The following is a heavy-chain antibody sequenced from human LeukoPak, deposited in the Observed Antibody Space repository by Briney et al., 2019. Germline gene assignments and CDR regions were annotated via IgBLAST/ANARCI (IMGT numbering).Heavy chain of an antibody. CDR3: AREADTLDY. D-gene: IGHD2-2*02. Sequence: PSETLSLICTVSGGSVSSGSYYWSWIRQPPGKGLEWIGYVYYSGSTNYNPSLKSRVAISVDTSKNQFSLKLSSVTAADTAVYYCAREADTLDYWGQGTLVTVSS. CDR2: VYYSGST. J-gene: IGHJ4*02. V-gene: IGHV4-61*01. CDR1: GGSVSSGSYY.